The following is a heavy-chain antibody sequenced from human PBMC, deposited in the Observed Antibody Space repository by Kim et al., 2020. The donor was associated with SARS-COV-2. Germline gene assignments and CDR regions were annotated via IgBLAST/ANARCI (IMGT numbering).Heavy chain of an antibody. D-gene: IGHD5-12*01. Sequence: ASVKVSCKASGYTFTSYAMHWVRQAPGQRLEWMGWINAGNGNTKYSQKFQGRVTITRDTSASTAYMELSSLRSEDTAVYYCARDSRVVATINVFRDWYFDLWGRGTLVTVSS. V-gene: IGHV1-3*01. CDR3: ARDSRVVATINVFRDWYFDL. J-gene: IGHJ2*01. CDR1: GYTFTSYA. CDR2: INAGNGNT.